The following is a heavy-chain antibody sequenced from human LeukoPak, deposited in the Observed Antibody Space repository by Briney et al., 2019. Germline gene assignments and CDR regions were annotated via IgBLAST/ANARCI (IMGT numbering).Heavy chain of an antibody. V-gene: IGHV3-23*01. CDR3: AKDPRYYYDSSGPQAKKGSNWFDP. Sequence: AGGSLRLSCAASGFTFSSYSMNWVRQAPGKGLEWVSAISGSGGSTYYADSVKGRFTISRDNSKNTLYLQMNSLRAEDTAVYYCAKDPRYYYDSSGPQAKKGSNWFDPWGQGTLVTVSS. CDR1: GFTFSSYS. J-gene: IGHJ5*02. D-gene: IGHD3-22*01. CDR2: ISGSGGST.